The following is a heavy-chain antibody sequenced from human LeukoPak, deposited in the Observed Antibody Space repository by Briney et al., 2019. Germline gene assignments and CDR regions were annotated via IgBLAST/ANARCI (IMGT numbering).Heavy chain of an antibody. V-gene: IGHV4-4*07. Sequence: PSETLSLNCTVSGGSISSYYWGWIRQPAGKGLEWIGRIYSTGSTNYNPSLKSRVTMSVDTSKNQFSLRLRSVTAADTAVYYCARQIASAGTAGFDFWGQGALVTVSS. CDR1: GGSISSYY. D-gene: IGHD6-13*01. CDR3: ARQIASAGTAGFDF. CDR2: IYSTGST. J-gene: IGHJ4*02.